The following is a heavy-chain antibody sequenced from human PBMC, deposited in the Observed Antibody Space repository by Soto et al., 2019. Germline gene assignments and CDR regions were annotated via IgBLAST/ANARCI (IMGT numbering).Heavy chain of an antibody. J-gene: IGHJ5*02. CDR1: GFTFRGYA. CDR3: AKVLGGYYDYRGPFDP. V-gene: IGHV3-23*01. Sequence: GGSLRLSCTVSGFTFRGYAMSWVLQAPGKGLEWISGISASGGSTYYRDSVKGRFTISRDNSKDTLYVQMNNVRVEDTAVYYCAKVLGGYYDYRGPFDPWGKGTLVPVSS. CDR2: ISASGGST. D-gene: IGHD3-22*01.